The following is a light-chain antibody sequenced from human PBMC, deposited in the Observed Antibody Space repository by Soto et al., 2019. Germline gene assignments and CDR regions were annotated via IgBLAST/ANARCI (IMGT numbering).Light chain of an antibody. V-gene: IGLV2-23*02. J-gene: IGLJ1*01. Sequence: QSVLTQPASVSGSPGQSITLSCTGTSSDVGTFNLVSWYQQHPGKAPKLLIFEVSNRPSGVSIRFSGSKSGNTASLTISGLQAEDEADYYCSSYSGASASSASYVFATGTKVPVL. CDR3: SSYSGASASSASYV. CDR2: EVS. CDR1: SSDVGTFNL.